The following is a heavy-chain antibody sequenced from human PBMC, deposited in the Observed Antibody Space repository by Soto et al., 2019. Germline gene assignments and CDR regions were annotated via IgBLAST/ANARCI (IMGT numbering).Heavy chain of an antibody. Sequence: GGSLRLSCAASGFTFSSYSMNWVRQAPGKGLEWVSYISSSSSTIYYADSVKGRFTISRDNAKNSLYLQMNSLRAEDTAVYYCARDHLHDYGDYVGYYYYMDVWGKGTTVTVSS. CDR1: GFTFSSYS. CDR3: ARDHLHDYGDYVGYYYYMDV. V-gene: IGHV3-48*01. D-gene: IGHD4-17*01. J-gene: IGHJ6*03. CDR2: ISSSSSTI.